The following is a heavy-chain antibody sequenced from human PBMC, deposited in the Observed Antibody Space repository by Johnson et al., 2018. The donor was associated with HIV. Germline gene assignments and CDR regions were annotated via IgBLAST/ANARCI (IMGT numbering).Heavy chain of an antibody. CDR1: GFTFSSYW. CDR3: AREGVEGAFDI. J-gene: IGHJ3*02. V-gene: IGHV3-7*01. D-gene: IGHD2-15*01. Sequence: VQLVESGGGLVQPGGSLRLSCAASGFTFSSYWMSWVRQAPGKGLEWVANIKQDGSEKYYVDSVKGRFTITRDNAKNSLYLQMNSLRAEDTAVYYCAREGVEGAFDIWGQGTMVTVSS. CDR2: IKQDGSEK.